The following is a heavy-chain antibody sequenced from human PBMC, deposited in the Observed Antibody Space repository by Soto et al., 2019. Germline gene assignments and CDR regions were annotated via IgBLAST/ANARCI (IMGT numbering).Heavy chain of an antibody. CDR3: ARDWSGSYNFDY. V-gene: IGHV3-74*01. CDR1: GFTFSSYW. D-gene: IGHD1-26*01. J-gene: IGHJ4*02. CDR2: INSDGSST. Sequence: GGSLRLSCAASGFTFSSYWMHWVRQAPGKGLVWVSRINSDGSSTSYADSVKGRFTISRDNAKNTLYVQMNSLRAEDTAVYYCARDWSGSYNFDYWGQGTLVTVSS.